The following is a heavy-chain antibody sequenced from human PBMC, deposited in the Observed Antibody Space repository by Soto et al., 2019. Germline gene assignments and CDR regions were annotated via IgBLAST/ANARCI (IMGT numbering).Heavy chain of an antibody. CDR3: ARHPERIAQIGWFDP. CDR1: GFTFSSYS. CDR2: ISSSSSTI. V-gene: IGHV3-48*01. D-gene: IGHD6-13*01. J-gene: IGHJ5*02. Sequence: EVPLVESGGGLVQPGGSLRLSCAASGFTFSSYSMNWVRQDPGKGLEWVSYISSSSSTIYYADSVKGRFTISRDNAKNSLYLQMNSLRAEDTAVYYCARHPERIAQIGWFDPWGQGTLVTVSS.